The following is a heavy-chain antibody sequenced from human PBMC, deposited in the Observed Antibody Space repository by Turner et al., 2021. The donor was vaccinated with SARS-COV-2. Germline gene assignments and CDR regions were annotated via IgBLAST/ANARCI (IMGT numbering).Heavy chain of an antibody. CDR3: TRSRDYYGSGTYYNYDY. D-gene: IGHD3-10*01. Sequence: VQLVESGGGLGKPGGSLRLSCAASGFPFSSYSMNWVRQAPEKGLEWVVSSNSGSSYIYYADSLKGRVTISRENTKRSLFLQMNSLRVEDTAVYYCTRSRDYYGSGTYYNYDYWGQGTLVTVSS. CDR1: GFPFSSYS. CDR2: SNSGSSYI. J-gene: IGHJ4*02. V-gene: IGHV3-21*02.